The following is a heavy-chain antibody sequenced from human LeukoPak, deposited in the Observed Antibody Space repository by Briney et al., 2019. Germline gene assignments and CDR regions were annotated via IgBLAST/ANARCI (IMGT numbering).Heavy chain of an antibody. CDR1: GFTFSSYA. Sequence: GGSLRLSCAASGFTFSSYAMSWVRQAPGKGLEWVSAISGSGGSTYYADSVKGRFTISRDNSKNTLYLQMNSLRAEDTAVYYCAKVAGYCSGGSCYTEYYYYMDVWGKGTTVTVSS. D-gene: IGHD2-15*01. V-gene: IGHV3-23*01. J-gene: IGHJ6*03. CDR3: AKVAGYCSGGSCYTEYYYYMDV. CDR2: ISGSGGST.